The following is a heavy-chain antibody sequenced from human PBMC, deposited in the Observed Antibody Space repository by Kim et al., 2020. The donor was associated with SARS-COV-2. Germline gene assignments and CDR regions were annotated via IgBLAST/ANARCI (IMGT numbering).Heavy chain of an antibody. V-gene: IGHV3-30*18. CDR1: GFTFSNYG. D-gene: IGHD3-3*01. CDR2: ISHDGSNK. Sequence: GGSLRLSCAASGFTFSNYGMHWVRQAPGKGLEWVAVISHDGSNKYYGVSVKGRFTISRDNSKNTLYLQMNSLRDDDTAVYYCAKGPDFWSGTIDYWGQG. CDR3: AKGPDFWSGTIDY. J-gene: IGHJ4*02.